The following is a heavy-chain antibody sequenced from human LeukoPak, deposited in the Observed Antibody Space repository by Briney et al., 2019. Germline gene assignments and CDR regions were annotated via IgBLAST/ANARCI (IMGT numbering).Heavy chain of an antibody. D-gene: IGHD3-22*01. CDR3: AKDLHYYDSSGYYQTFNYYYYGMDV. V-gene: IGHV3-23*01. CDR2: ISGSGGST. CDR1: GFTFSSQA. J-gene: IGHJ6*02. Sequence: GGSLRLSCAASGFTFSSQAMSWVRQAPGKGLEWVSGISGSGGSTYYADSVKGRFTISRDNSKNTLYLQMNSLRAEDTAVYYCAKDLHYYDSSGYYQTFNYYYYGMDVWGQGTTVTVSS.